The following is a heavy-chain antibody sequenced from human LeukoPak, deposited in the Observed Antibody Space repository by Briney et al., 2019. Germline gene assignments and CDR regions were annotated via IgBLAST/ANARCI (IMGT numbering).Heavy chain of an antibody. D-gene: IGHD2-15*01. CDR1: GFTFSTYE. CDR3: ARDRYCSGGSCYGWFDP. J-gene: IGHJ5*02. Sequence: GGSLRLSCAASGFTFSTYEMNWIRQAPGRGLEWVSYISSSSTYTNYADSVKGRFTISRDNAKNSLYLQMNSLRAEDTAVYYCARDRYCSGGSCYGWFDPWGQGTLVTVSS. CDR2: ISSSSTYT. V-gene: IGHV3-11*05.